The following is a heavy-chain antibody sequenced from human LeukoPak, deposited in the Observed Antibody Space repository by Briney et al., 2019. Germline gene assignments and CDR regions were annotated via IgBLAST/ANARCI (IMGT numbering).Heavy chain of an antibody. CDR1: GGSISSYY. Sequence: KPSETLSLTCTVSGGSISSYYWSWIRQPPGKGLEWIGYIYYSGSTNYNPSLKSRVTISVDTSKNQFSLKLSSVTAADTAVYYCARLLGYCSGGSCFRFRYYYGMDVWGQGTTVTVSS. CDR2: IYYSGST. D-gene: IGHD2-15*01. V-gene: IGHV4-59*08. J-gene: IGHJ6*02. CDR3: ARLLGYCSGGSCFRFRYYYGMDV.